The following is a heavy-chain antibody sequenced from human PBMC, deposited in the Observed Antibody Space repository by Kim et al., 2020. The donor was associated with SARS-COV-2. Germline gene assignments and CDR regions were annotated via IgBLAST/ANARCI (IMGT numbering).Heavy chain of an antibody. D-gene: IGHD6-19*01. CDR2: IIPIFGTA. CDR1: GGTFSSYA. CDR3: ARDPRNAVAGTMRFDP. Sequence: SVKVSCKASGGTFSSYAISWVRQAPGQGLEWMGGIIPIFGTANYAQKFQGRVTITADESTSTAYMELSSLRSEDTAVYYCARDPRNAVAGTMRFDPWGQGTLVTVSS. J-gene: IGHJ5*02. V-gene: IGHV1-69*13.